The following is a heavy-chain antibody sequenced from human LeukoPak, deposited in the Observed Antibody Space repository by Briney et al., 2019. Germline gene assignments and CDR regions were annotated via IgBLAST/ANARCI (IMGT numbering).Heavy chain of an antibody. CDR3: STGHGYGGVEGYYYYHGMDG. D-gene: IGHD4-23*01. J-gene: IGHJ6*01. Sequence: GGSLRLLCAPSGFLHSTYAMSWVRLAPGGGVEWVSGISGSGGTTHSADYVKGRLTISRDKSKKPLYLQLYSRRAEDTAVYYCSTGHGYGGVEGYYYYHGMDGWGQGTTVTVS. CDR2: ISGSGGTT. V-gene: IGHV3-23*01. CDR1: GFLHSTYA.